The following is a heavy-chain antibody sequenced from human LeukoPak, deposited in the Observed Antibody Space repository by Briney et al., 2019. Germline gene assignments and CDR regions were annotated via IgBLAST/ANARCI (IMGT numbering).Heavy chain of an antibody. J-gene: IGHJ6*03. Sequence: GESLKISCKGSGYSFTSYWIGWVRQMPGKGLEWMGIIYPGDSDTRYSPSFQGQVTISADKSISTAYLQWSSLKASDTAMYYCARIYTAAAGTDYYYYYMDVRGKGTTVTVSS. CDR1: GYSFTSYW. D-gene: IGHD6-13*01. CDR3: ARIYTAAAGTDYYYYYMDV. CDR2: IYPGDSDT. V-gene: IGHV5-51*01.